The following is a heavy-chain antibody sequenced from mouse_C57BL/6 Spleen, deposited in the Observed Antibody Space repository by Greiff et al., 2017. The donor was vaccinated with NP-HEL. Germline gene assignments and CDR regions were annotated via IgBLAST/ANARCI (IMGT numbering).Heavy chain of an antibody. J-gene: IGHJ4*01. V-gene: IGHV1-64*01. CDR1: GYTFTSYW. CDR2: IHPNSGST. Sequence: QVQLKQPGAELVKPGASVKLSCKASGYTFTSYWMHWVKQRPGQGLEWIGMIHPNSGSTNYNEKFKSKATLTVDKSSSTAYMQLSSLTSEDSAVYYCARGDYYGSTPYAMDYWGQGTSVTVSS. CDR3: ARGDYYGSTPYAMDY. D-gene: IGHD1-1*01.